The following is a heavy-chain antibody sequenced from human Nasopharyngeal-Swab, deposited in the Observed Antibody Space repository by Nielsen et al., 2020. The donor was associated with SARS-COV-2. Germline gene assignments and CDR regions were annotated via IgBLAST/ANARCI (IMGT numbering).Heavy chain of an antibody. J-gene: IGHJ4*02. CDR2: IPTDDNPT. CDR3: ARDGVATENTPRGYLLGY. CDR1: GFTLSNFV. V-gene: IGHV3-74*01. D-gene: IGHD5-12*01. Sequence: GGSLRLSCVASGFTLSNFVMHWVRQVPGEGLVWVSRIPTDDNPTTNADSVKGRFTISRDNSKNTLYLQMNSLRAEDTAVYDCARDGVATENTPRGYLLGYWGQGTLVTVSS.